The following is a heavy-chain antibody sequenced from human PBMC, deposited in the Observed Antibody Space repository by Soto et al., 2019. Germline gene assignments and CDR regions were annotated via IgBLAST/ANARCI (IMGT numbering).Heavy chain of an antibody. CDR3: ARRRGGSTSCCWFDP. V-gene: IGHV1-18*01. CDR1: GYTFTSYG. CDR2: ISAYNGNT. Sequence: QVQLVQSGAEVKKPGASVKVSCKASGYTFTSYGISWVRQAPGQGLEWMGWISAYNGNTNYAQKRQGGVTMTTDTSTSTDYMELRSLRSDDTAVYYCARRRGGSTSCCWFDPWGQGTLVTVSS. J-gene: IGHJ5*02. D-gene: IGHD2-2*01.